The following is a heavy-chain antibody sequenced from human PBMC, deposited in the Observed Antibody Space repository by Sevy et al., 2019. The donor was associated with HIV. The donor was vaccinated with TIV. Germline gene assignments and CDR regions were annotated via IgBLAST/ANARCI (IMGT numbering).Heavy chain of an antibody. J-gene: IGHJ3*02. Sequence: GGSLRLSCAASGFTFSKYGMHWVRQAPGKGLEWVAVISYDGGNKYYADSVKGRFTISKGNFKNTLYLQMNSLRAEDTAIYYCAKPGKFSGSYLDAFDIWGQGTMVTVSS. CDR3: AKPGKFSGSYLDAFDI. V-gene: IGHV3-30*18. CDR2: ISYDGGNK. CDR1: GFTFSKYG. D-gene: IGHD1-26*01.